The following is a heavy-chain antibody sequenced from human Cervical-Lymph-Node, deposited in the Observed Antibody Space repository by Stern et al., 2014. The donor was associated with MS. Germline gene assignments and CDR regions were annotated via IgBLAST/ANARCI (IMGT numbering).Heavy chain of an antibody. D-gene: IGHD3-3*01. CDR1: GYTFTAHY. CDR3: ARGTYDLGPTYFDF. CDR2: INPKTADT. V-gene: IGHV1-2*02. J-gene: IGHJ4*02. Sequence: VQLVESGAEVKKTGASVKGSCKASGYTFTAHYIHWVRQAPGQGLEWLGWINPKTADTSYAWKFQGRVSLTSDTSISTASMTLNTLTSDDRAVYYCARGTYDLGPTYFDFWGQGTLLTVSS.